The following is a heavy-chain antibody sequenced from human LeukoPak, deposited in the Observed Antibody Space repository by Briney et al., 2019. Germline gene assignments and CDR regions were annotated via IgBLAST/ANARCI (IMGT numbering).Heavy chain of an antibody. V-gene: IGHV3-74*01. CDR2: INSDGINT. CDR3: ARGGGTFDY. Sequence: PGGSLRLSCAASGFTFSNYWMHWVRQAPGKGLVWVSRINSDGINTSYADSVKGRFTISRDNAKNTLNLQMNSLRAEDTAVYYCARGGGTFDYWGQGTLVTVSS. J-gene: IGHJ4*02. CDR1: GFTFSNYW.